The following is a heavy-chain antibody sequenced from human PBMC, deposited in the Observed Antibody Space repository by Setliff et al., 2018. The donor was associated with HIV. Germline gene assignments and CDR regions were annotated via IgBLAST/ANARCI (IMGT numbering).Heavy chain of an antibody. D-gene: IGHD6-19*01. CDR2: IYASGSP. CDR1: GGSISSVNYY. CDR3: ARAPRYYRGWYIPEYFDN. J-gene: IGHJ4*02. V-gene: IGHV4-61*02. Sequence: PSETLSLTCNVSGGSISSVNYYWNWIRQPAGKGLEWIGRIYASGSPTYNSSLESRVTISVGTSKNHFSLRLNSVTAADTAVYFCARAPRYYRGWYIPEYFDNWGEGTLVTVSS.